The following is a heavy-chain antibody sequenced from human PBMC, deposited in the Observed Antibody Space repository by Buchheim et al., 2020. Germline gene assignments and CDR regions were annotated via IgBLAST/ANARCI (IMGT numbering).Heavy chain of an antibody. CDR3: AKDRRYSSGWYYYYYGMDV. J-gene: IGHJ6*02. CDR1: GFTFSSYA. D-gene: IGHD6-19*01. Sequence: EVQLVESGGGLVQPGGSLRLSCAASGFTFSSYAMSWVRQAPGKGLEWVSAISGSGGSTYYADSVKGRFTTSRDNSKNTLYLQMNSLRAEDTAVYYCAKDRRYSSGWYYYYYGMDVWGQGTT. CDR2: ISGSGGST. V-gene: IGHV3-23*04.